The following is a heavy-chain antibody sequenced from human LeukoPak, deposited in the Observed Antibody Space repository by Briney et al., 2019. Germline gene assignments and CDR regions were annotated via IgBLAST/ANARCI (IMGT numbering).Heavy chain of an antibody. J-gene: IGHJ5*02. V-gene: IGHV5-51*01. CDR3: ARRWSSSGSTLNWFDP. D-gene: IGHD6-19*01. Sequence: GESLKISCKGSGYSFTSYWIGWVRQMPGKGLEWMGIIYPGDSDTRYSPSFQGQVTISADKSISTAYLQWSSLKASDTAMYYCARRWSSSGSTLNWFDPWGQGTLVTVSS. CDR2: IYPGDSDT. CDR1: GYSFTSYW.